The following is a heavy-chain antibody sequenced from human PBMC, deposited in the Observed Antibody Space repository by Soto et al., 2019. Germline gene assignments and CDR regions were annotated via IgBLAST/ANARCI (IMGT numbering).Heavy chain of an antibody. J-gene: IGHJ4*02. Sequence: ESGGGLVQTGGSLRISCAASGFTFGKYWVAWVRQAPGKGLEWLANIKRDGSEKYYVDSVKGRFTISRDNAKNSLYLQMSSLRVEDTAVYYCARHDDRDANYWGQGTLVTVSS. CDR2: IKRDGSEK. CDR3: ARHDDRDANY. CDR1: GFTFGKYW. V-gene: IGHV3-7*01. D-gene: IGHD3-3*01.